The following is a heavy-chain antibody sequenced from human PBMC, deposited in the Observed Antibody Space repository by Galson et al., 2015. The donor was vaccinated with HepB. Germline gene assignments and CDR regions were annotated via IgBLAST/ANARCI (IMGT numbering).Heavy chain of an antibody. CDR2: IIPIFGTA. CDR1: GGTFSSYA. CDR3: ARSPFAIFGVVISLWFDP. D-gene: IGHD3-3*01. Sequence: SVKVSCKASGGTFSSYAISWVRQAPGQGLEWMGGIIPIFGTANYAQKFQGRVTITADESTSTAYMELSSLRSEDAAVYYCARSPFAIFGVVISLWFDPWGQGTLVTVSS. J-gene: IGHJ5*02. V-gene: IGHV1-69*13.